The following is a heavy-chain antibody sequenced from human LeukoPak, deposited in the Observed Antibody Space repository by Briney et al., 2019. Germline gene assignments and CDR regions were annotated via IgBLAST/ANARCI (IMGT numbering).Heavy chain of an antibody. CDR2: IYYSGRT. J-gene: IGHJ4*02. D-gene: IGHD5-24*01. CDR3: ARGPRGGGYPFAY. CDR1: GGSISSYY. Sequence: SETLSPTCTVSGGSISSYYWSGIRQPPGKGLDGIGGIYYSGRTNYNPSLKSRVTISVATSKTQFSLKLSSVTAADTAVYYCARGPRGGGYPFAYWGQGTPVTVSS. V-gene: IGHV4-59*01.